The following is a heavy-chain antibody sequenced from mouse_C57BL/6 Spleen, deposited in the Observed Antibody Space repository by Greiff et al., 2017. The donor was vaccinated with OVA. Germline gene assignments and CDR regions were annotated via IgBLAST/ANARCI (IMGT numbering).Heavy chain of an antibody. D-gene: IGHD2-2*01. Sequence: VQLQESGAELARPGASVKLSCKASGYTFTSYGISWVKQRTGQGLEWIGEIYPRSGNTYYNEKFKGKATLTADKSSSTAYMELRSLTSEDSAVYFCARFYGYDGEFAYWGQGTLVTVSA. V-gene: IGHV1-81*01. CDR1: GYTFTSYG. CDR3: ARFYGYDGEFAY. CDR2: IYPRSGNT. J-gene: IGHJ3*01.